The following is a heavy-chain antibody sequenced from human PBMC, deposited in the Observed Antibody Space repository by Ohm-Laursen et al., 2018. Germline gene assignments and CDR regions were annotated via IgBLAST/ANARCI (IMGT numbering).Heavy chain of an antibody. Sequence: GSLRLSCSASGFTFSNYAMNWVRQAPGKGLEWVSVIYSGGSTYYADSVKGRFTISRDNSKNTLYLQMNSLRAEDTAVYYCARGSYYYGSGSFPYGMDVWGQGTTVTVSS. J-gene: IGHJ6*02. CDR3: ARGSYYYGSGSFPYGMDV. CDR2: IYSGGST. V-gene: IGHV3-66*01. CDR1: GFTFSNYA. D-gene: IGHD3-10*01.